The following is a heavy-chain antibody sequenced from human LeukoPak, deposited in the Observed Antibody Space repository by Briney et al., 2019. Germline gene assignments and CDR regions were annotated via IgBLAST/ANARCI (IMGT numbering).Heavy chain of an antibody. D-gene: IGHD3-9*01. Sequence: SQTLSLTRAISGDSVSSNSATSNWIRQSPSRGLEWLGRTYYRSKWYNDYALSVKSRITINPGTSRNQFSLQLNSLAPEDTAVYYCARGSDWLLYLDYWGQGTLVTVSS. J-gene: IGHJ4*02. CDR1: GDSVSSNSAT. CDR3: ARGSDWLLYLDY. CDR2: TYYRSKWYN. V-gene: IGHV6-1*01.